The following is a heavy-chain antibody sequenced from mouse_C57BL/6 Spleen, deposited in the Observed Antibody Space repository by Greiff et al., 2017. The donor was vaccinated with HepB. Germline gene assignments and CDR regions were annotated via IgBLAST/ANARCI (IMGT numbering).Heavy chain of an antibody. Sequence: VQLKQSGPELVKPGASVKIPCKASGYTFTDYNMDWVKQSHGKSLEWIGDINPNNGGTIYNQKFKGKATLTVDKSSSTAYMELRSLTSEDTAVYYCAREVERPYYAMDYWGQGTSVTVSS. J-gene: IGHJ4*01. CDR1: GYTFTDYN. CDR3: AREVERPYYAMDY. V-gene: IGHV1-18*01. D-gene: IGHD1-1*01. CDR2: INPNNGGT.